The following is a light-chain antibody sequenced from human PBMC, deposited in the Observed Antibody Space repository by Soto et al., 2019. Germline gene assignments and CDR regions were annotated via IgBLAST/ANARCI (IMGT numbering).Light chain of an antibody. CDR1: SSNIGSNT. Sequence: QAVVTQPPSASGTPGQRVTISCSGSSSNIGSNTVNWYQQLPGTAPKLLIYSNNQLPSGVPDRFSGSKSGTSASLAISGLLSEDDADDYCGAWYDGLKGYVVFGGGTKLTVL. CDR2: SNN. J-gene: IGLJ2*01. V-gene: IGLV1-44*01. CDR3: GAWYDGLKGYVV.